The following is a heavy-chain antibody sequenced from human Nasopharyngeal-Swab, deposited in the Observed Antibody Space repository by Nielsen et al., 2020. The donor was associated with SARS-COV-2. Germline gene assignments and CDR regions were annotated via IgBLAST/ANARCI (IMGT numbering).Heavy chain of an antibody. CDR1: GGSISSSSYY. CDR2: IYYSGST. CDR3: ARDPLKSITIFGVVSYSYAMDV. J-gene: IGHJ6*02. V-gene: IGHV4-39*07. Sequence: SETLSLTCTVSGGSISSSSYYWGWIRQPPGKGLEWIGSIYYSGSTYYNPSLKSRVTISVDTSKNRFSLKLSYVTAADTAVYYCARDPLKSITIFGVVSYSYAMDVWGQGTTVTVSS. D-gene: IGHD3-3*01.